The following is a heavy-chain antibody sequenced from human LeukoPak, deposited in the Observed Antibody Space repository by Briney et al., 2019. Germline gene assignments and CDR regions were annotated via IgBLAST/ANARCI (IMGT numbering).Heavy chain of an antibody. CDR3: ARDGALDIAVAETYYYYYMDV. D-gene: IGHD6-19*01. CDR2: SNPNSGGT. V-gene: IGHV1-2*02. J-gene: IGHJ6*03. Sequence: ASVKVSCKASGSTFTCYYMHWVRTAPGQGPEWMRWSNPNSGGTNYAQKFQGRVTMTRDTSISTAYMELSRLRSDDTAVYYCARDGALDIAVAETYYYYYMDVWGKGTTVTVSS. CDR1: GSTFTCYY.